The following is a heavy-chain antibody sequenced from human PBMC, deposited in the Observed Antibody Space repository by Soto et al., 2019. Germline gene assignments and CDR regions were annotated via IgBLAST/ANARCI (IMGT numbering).Heavy chain of an antibody. J-gene: IGHJ5*02. D-gene: IGHD2-2*01. CDR3: AKESSELGYCSSTSCYGGNWFDP. Sequence: EVQLLESGGGLVQPGGSLRLSCAASGFTFSSYAMSWVRQAPGKGLEWVSAISGSGGSTYYADSVKGRFTISRDNSKNTLYLKMNSLRAEDTAVYYCAKESSELGYCSSTSCYGGNWFDPWGQGTLVTVSS. V-gene: IGHV3-23*01. CDR1: GFTFSSYA. CDR2: ISGSGGST.